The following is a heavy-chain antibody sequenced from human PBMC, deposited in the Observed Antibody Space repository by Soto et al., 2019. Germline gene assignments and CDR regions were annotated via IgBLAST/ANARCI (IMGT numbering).Heavy chain of an antibody. D-gene: IGHD4-17*01. Sequence: SVKVSCKASGGTFSSYTISWVRQAPGQGLEWMGRIIPILGIANYAQKFQGRVTITADKSTSTAYMELSSLRSEDTAVYYCARAIYGDYPNFGYWGQGTLVTVSS. CDR2: IIPILGIA. CDR3: ARAIYGDYPNFGY. CDR1: GGTFSSYT. V-gene: IGHV1-69*02. J-gene: IGHJ4*02.